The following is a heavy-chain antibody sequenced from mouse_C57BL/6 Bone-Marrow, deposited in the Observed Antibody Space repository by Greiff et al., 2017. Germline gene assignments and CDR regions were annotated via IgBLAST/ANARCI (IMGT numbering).Heavy chain of an antibody. CDR2: IYPGSGNT. Sequence: QFQLQQSGAELVRPGASVKLSCKASGYTFTDYYINWVKQRPGQGLEWIARIYPGSGNTYYNEKFKGKATLTADKTSSTAYMQLSSLTSEDSAVYYCARGDYGSSDWDFDVWGTGTTVTVSS. D-gene: IGHD1-1*01. CDR1: GYTFTDYY. CDR3: ARGDYGSSDWDFDV. J-gene: IGHJ1*03. V-gene: IGHV1-76*01.